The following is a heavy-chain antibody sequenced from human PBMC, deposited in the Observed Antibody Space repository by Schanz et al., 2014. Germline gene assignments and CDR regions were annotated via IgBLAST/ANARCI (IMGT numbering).Heavy chain of an antibody. D-gene: IGHD2-15*01. V-gene: IGHV3-21*01. CDR1: GFTFSTYW. J-gene: IGHJ3*02. CDR3: ARVLRGVLPATLGDAFDI. CDR2: ISGTGDHI. Sequence: EVQLVESGGGLVQPGGSLRLSCAASGFTFSTYWMSWVRQAPGKGLEWVSSISGTGDHIYYTDSLKGRFTISRDNAKNSLYLQMNSLRAEDTAMYYCARVLRGVLPATLGDAFDIWGQGTMVTISS.